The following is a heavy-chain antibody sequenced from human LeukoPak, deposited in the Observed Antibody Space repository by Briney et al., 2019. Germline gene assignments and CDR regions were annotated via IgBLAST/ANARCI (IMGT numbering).Heavy chain of an antibody. V-gene: IGHV3-48*01. CDR2: ISSSSSTI. CDR3: ARSGYVWGSYRPFDY. D-gene: IGHD3-16*02. CDR1: GFTFSSYS. J-gene: IGHJ4*02. Sequence: GGSLRLSCAASGFTFSSYSMNWVRQAPGKGLEWVSYISSSSSTIYYADSVKGRFTISRDNAKNSLYLQMNSLRAEDTAVYYCARSGYVWGSYRPFDYWGQGTLVTVSS.